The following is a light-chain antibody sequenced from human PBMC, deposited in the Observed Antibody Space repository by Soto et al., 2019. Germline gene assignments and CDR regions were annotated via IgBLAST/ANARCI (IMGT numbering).Light chain of an antibody. CDR1: QSIRSN. CDR2: GAS. V-gene: IGKV3-15*01. J-gene: IGKJ5*01. CDR3: QQYNDWHPIT. Sequence: ELVMTQSPDTLSVSAGEGGTLSCRVSQSIRSNLAWYQQRPGQAPRLLTYGASTRATGIPARFSGSGSGTEFTLTISSLQSEDFAAYYCQQYNDWHPITFGQGTRLEIK.